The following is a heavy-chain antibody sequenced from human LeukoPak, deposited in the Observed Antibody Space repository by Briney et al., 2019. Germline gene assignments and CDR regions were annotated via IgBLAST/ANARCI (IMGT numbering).Heavy chain of an antibody. V-gene: IGHV3-49*03. CDR2: VRNEDYRGTT. CDR1: GFTFGEYG. CDR3: TRSSGLIHGDFDY. D-gene: IGHD4-17*01. J-gene: IGHJ4*02. Sequence: SLRLSCGASGFTFGEYGISWFRQAPGKGLEWVAFVRNEDYRGTTEYAASVRGRFVVSRDNSKSIAYLQMNSVATEDTAMYYCTRSSGLIHGDFDYWGQGTLVTVSS.